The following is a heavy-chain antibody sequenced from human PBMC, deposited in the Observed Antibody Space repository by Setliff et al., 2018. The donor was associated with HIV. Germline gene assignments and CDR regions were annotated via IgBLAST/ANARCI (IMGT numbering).Heavy chain of an antibody. V-gene: IGHV3-23*01. Sequence: PGGSLRLSCAASGFTFSSYSMNWVRQPPGKGLEWVSSITSNGGTKYYADSVRGRFILSRDNSKNMLYLQMNSLRAADTAVYYCAKDTEGYYDSSGYINPYFDYWGQGTVVTVSS. CDR3: AKDTEGYYDSSGYINPYFDY. CDR2: ITSNGGTK. CDR1: GFTFSSYS. J-gene: IGHJ4*02. D-gene: IGHD3-22*01.